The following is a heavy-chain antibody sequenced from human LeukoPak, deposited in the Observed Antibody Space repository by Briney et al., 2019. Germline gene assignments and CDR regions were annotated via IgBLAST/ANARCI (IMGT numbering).Heavy chain of an antibody. CDR1: GFTFSDYY. V-gene: IGHV3-11*04. J-gene: IGHJ4*02. CDR2: ISSSGSTI. D-gene: IGHD1-7*01. CDR3: ARGNWNYVSYFDY. Sequence: GGSLGLSCAASGFTFSDYYMSWIRQAPGKGLEWVSYISSSGSTIYYADSVKGRFTISRDNAKKSLYLQMNSLRAEDTAVYYCARGNWNYVSYFDYWGQGTLVTVSS.